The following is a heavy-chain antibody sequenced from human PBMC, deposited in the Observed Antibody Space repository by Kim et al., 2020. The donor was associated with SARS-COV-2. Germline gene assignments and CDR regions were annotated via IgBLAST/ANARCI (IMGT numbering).Heavy chain of an antibody. Sequence: GGSLRLSCAASGFTFSSYGMHWVRQAPGKGLEWVAVISYDGSNKYYADSVKGRFTISRDNSKNTLYLQMNSLRAEDTAVYYCARGNSITMVRGLFDYWGQGTLVTVSS. V-gene: IGHV3-33*05. J-gene: IGHJ4*02. CDR3: ARGNSITMVRGLFDY. CDR2: ISYDGSNK. D-gene: IGHD3-10*01. CDR1: GFTFSSYG.